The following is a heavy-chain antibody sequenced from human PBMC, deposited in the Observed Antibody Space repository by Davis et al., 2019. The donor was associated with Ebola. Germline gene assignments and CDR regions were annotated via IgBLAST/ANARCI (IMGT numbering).Heavy chain of an antibody. V-gene: IGHV1-3*01. CDR2: INAGNGNT. CDR1: GYTFTSYA. Sequence: AASVKVSCKASGYTFTSYAMHWVRQAPGQRLEWMGWINAGNGNTKYSQKFQGRVTITRDTSASTAYMELRSLRSEDTAVYYSERYPPSNWNEFDYWGQGTLVTVSS. J-gene: IGHJ4*02. CDR3: ERYPPSNWNEFDY. D-gene: IGHD1-20*01.